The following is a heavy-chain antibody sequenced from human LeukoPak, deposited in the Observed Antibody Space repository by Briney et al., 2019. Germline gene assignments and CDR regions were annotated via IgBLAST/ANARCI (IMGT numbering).Heavy chain of an antibody. CDR1: GGSISSSSYY. CDR2: IYYSGST. CDR3: ARGGVYSSSWYDY. J-gene: IGHJ4*02. V-gene: IGHV4-39*01. Sequence: SETLSLTCTVSGGSISSSSYYWGWIRQPPGEGLEWIGSIYYSGSTYYNPSLKSRVTISVDTSKNQFSLKLSSVTAADTAVYYCARGGVYSSSWYDYWGQGTLVTVSS. D-gene: IGHD6-13*01.